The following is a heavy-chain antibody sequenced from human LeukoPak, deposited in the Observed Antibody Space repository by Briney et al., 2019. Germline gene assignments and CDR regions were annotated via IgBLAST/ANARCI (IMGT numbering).Heavy chain of an antibody. D-gene: IGHD1-7*01. V-gene: IGHV2-5*02. J-gene: IGHJ4*02. CDR3: AHRLGQRRDWNYGKFDY. Sequence: SGPTLVNPTQTLTLTCTFSGFSLLTSGVGVGWIRQPPAKALDWLALIYWDDDKRYSPFLKSRLTISKDTSKNQVVLTMTNMDPVDTATYFCAHRLGQRRDWNYGKFDYWGQGTLVMVSS. CDR2: IYWDDDK. CDR1: GFSLLTSGVG.